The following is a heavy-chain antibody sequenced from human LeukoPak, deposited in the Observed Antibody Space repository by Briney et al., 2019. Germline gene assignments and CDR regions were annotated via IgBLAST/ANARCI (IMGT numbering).Heavy chain of an antibody. J-gene: IGHJ4*02. CDR1: GYTVTSYY. D-gene: IGHD6-19*01. CDR3: ATSRLGSGWYYFDY. V-gene: IGHV1-46*01. CDR2: LNPSGGSS. Sequence: ASVKVSCKASGYTVTSYYKHWVRQAPGQGLEWMAILNPSGGSSSYAQKFQGRVTMTEDTSTDTAYMELSSLRSEDSAVYYCATSRLGSGWYYFDYWGQGTLVTVSS.